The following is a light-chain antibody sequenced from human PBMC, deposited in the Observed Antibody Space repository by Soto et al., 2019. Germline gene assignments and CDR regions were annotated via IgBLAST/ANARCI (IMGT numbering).Light chain of an antibody. Sequence: QSALAQPASVSGSPGPSITISCTGTSSDVGGYNYVSWYQQHPGKAPKLMIYEVSNRPSGVSNRFSGSKSGNTASLTISGLQDEEQADYYCSSYKSRSTRVFGTGTKVTVL. J-gene: IGLJ1*01. CDR1: SSDVGGYNY. CDR2: EVS. CDR3: SSYKSRSTRV. V-gene: IGLV2-14*01.